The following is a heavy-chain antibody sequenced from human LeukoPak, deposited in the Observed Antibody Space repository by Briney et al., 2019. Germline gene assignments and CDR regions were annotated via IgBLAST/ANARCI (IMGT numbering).Heavy chain of an antibody. CDR1: GGTFNNYT. CDR2: IIPIFGTA. J-gene: IGHJ5*02. CDR3: ARTDCGGDCYSSRGWFDP. D-gene: IGHD2-21*02. Sequence: ASVKVSCKASGGTFNNYTISWVRQAPGQGLEWMGGIIPIFGTANYAQKFQGRVTITAGKSTSTVYMDLSSLRSEDTAVYYCARTDCGGDCYSSRGWFDPWGQGTLVTVSS. V-gene: IGHV1-69*06.